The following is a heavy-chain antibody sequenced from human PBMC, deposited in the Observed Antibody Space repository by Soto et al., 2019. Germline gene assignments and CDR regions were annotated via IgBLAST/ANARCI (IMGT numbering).Heavy chain of an antibody. V-gene: IGHV3-74*01. CDR3: ALSHTVPTDY. D-gene: IGHD4-17*01. CDR2: INSDGGST. Sequence: EVQLVESGGGLVQPGGSLRLSCAASGLTFSSYWMHWVRHAPGKGLVWVSRINSDGGSTSYADSVKGRFTISRDNAKNTLYLQMNSLRAEDTAVYYCALSHTVPTDYWGQGTLVTVSS. J-gene: IGHJ4*02. CDR1: GLTFSSYW.